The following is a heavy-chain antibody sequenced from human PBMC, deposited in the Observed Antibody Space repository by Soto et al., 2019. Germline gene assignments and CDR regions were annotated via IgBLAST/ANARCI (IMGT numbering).Heavy chain of an antibody. CDR3: ATTPFNWFEP. CDR1: GGSVYRNGYY. J-gene: IGHJ5*02. CDR2: IYYRGST. Sequence: SETLSLTCSVSGGSVYRNGYYWSWIRQLPEKGLEWIGFIYYRGSTYYNPSLKRRVTISLDTSKNQFSLSLSSVTAADTAVYYCATTPFNWFEPWGQGTLVTVSS. V-gene: IGHV4-31*03.